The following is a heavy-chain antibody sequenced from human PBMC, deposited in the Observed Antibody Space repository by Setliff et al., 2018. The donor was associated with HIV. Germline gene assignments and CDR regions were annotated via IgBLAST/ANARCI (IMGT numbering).Heavy chain of an antibody. V-gene: IGHV4-34*01. CDR2: INPTVNT. CDR1: GGSLSGYY. Sequence: SETLSLTCAVSGGSLSGYYWTWIRQPPGKGLEWIGEINPTVNTNYNPSLKSRVIISVDTSQNEFSLKLNSVTAADTAVYYCARHVPRSSRIDYWGQGTLVTVSS. D-gene: IGHD6-13*01. J-gene: IGHJ4*02. CDR3: ARHVPRSSRIDY.